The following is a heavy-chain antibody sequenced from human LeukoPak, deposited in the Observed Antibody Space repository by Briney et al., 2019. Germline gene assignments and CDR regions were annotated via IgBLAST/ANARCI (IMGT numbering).Heavy chain of an antibody. CDR3: ARAGHYGSGTSDAFDI. V-gene: IGHV3-13*04. CDR1: GFTFSSYD. J-gene: IGHJ3*02. Sequence: PGGSLRLSCAASGFTFSSYDMHWVRQATGKGLEWVSAIGTAGDTYYPGSVKGRFTISRENAKNSLYLQMNSLRAGDTAVYYCARAGHYGSGTSDAFDIWGQGTMVTVS. D-gene: IGHD3-10*01. CDR2: IGTAGDT.